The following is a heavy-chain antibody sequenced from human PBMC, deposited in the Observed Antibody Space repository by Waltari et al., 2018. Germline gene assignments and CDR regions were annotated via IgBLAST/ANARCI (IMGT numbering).Heavy chain of an antibody. Sequence: QVHLVQSGAEVRKPGSSVRVSCAASGGKFGSYAITWVRQAPGQGLEWVAGIIPIFGTPNYAQKFQGRVNVAADESTSTAYMELSSLRSDDTAIYYCAKRIVGGPFDVWGQGTVVIVSS. J-gene: IGHJ3*01. D-gene: IGHD1-26*01. CDR3: AKRIVGGPFDV. CDR2: IIPIFGTP. V-gene: IGHV1-69*12. CDR1: GGKFGSYA.